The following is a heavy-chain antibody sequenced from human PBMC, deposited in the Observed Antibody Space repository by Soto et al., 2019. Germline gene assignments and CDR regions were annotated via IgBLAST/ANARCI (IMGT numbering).Heavy chain of an antibody. CDR3: TTDPTRQRQQLTYNWFDP. V-gene: IGHV3-15*07. CDR2: IKSKTDGGTT. CDR1: GFTFSNAW. D-gene: IGHD6-13*01. Sequence: GGSLRLSCAASGFTFSNAWMNWVRQAPGKGLEWVGRIKSKTDGGTTDYAAPVKGRFTISRDDSKNTLYLQMNSLKTEDTAVYYCTTDPTRQRQQLTYNWFDPWGQGTLVTVSS. J-gene: IGHJ5*02.